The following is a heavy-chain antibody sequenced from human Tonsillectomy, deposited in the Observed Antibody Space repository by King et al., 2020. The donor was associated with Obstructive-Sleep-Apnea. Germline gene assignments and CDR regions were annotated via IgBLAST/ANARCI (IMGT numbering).Heavy chain of an antibody. CDR1: GYSFSSYW. CDR2: IYPDDSDV. Sequence: VQLVESGAEVKKPGESLWISCSGSGYSFSSYWIGWVRQMPGRGLEWMGFIYPDDSDVKYNPSFQGQVSISADKSISTAYLQWSSLKASDTAICYCARRAKDYYILNYSSTYYFCYWGQGTPRTLSS. V-gene: IGHV5-51*01. CDR3: ARRAKDYYILNYSSTYYFCY. D-gene: IGHD3-9*01. J-gene: IGHJ4*02.